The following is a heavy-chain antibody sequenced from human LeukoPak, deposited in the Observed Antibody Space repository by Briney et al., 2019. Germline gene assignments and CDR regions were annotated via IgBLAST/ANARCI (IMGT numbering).Heavy chain of an antibody. CDR2: MNPNSANT. CDR1: GYTFTSYD. CDR3: ARGRERGSSSSFTDY. D-gene: IGHD6-6*01. Sequence: ASVKVSCKASGYTFTSYDINWVRQATGQGLEWMGWMNPNSANTGYAQKFQGRVTITRNTSISTTYMELSSLRFEDTAMYYCARGRERGSSSSFTDYWGQGTLVIVSS. J-gene: IGHJ4*02. V-gene: IGHV1-8*03.